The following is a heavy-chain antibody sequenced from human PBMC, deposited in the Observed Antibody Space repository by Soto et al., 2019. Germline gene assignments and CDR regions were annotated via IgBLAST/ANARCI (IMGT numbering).Heavy chain of an antibody. J-gene: IGHJ5*02. V-gene: IGHV3-9*01. D-gene: IGHD4-17*01. CDR1: GFTFDDYA. CDR2: ISWNSGSI. Sequence: EVQLVESGGGLVQPGRSLRLSCAASGFTFDDYAMHWVRQAPGKGLEWVSGISWNSGSIGYADSVKGRFTISRDNAKNSLYLQMNSLRAEDTALYYCAKGQLYGDYLDWFDPWGQGTLVTGSS. CDR3: AKGQLYGDYLDWFDP.